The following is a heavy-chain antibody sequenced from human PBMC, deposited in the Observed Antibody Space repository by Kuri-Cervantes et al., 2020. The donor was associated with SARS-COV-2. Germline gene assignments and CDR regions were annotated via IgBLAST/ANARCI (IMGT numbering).Heavy chain of an antibody. J-gene: IGHJ4*02. D-gene: IGHD3-9*01. V-gene: IGHV3-23*01. Sequence: GASLEISCGVSGFTFCEYAMNWVRQAPGTGLGWVSGTSGTGDNTYYADSVKGGFTVSRDNYDNTLYLQMSFLRAEDTAVYFCGKGLTVFDRAVFDSWGQGALVTVSS. CDR2: TSGTGDNT. CDR3: GKGLTVFDRAVFDS. CDR1: GFTFCEYA.